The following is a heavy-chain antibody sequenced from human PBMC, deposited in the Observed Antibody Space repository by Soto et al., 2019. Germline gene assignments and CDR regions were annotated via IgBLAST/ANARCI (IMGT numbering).Heavy chain of an antibody. CDR1: GFTFSSYG. D-gene: IGHD6-13*01. V-gene: IGHV3-30*18. Sequence: QVQLVESGGGVVQPGRSLRLSCAASGFTFSSYGMHWVRQAPGKGLEWVSVISHDGSNKYYADSVKGRFTISRDNSKNTLYLQMNSLGAEDTAVYYCAKGDRIAAAGHFDYWGQGTLVTVSS. CDR3: AKGDRIAAAGHFDY. J-gene: IGHJ4*02. CDR2: ISHDGSNK.